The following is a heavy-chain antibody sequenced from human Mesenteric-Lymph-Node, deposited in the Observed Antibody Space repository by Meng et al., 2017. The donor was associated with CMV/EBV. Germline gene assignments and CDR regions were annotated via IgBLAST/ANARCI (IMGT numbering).Heavy chain of an antibody. J-gene: IGHJ6*02. Sequence: GESLKISCAAPGFTFNRYPMHWVRQAPGKGLEWVAITWYDGTNNYYADSVTGRFTISRDNSKNTLYLQMNSLRSEDTAVYYCARSVTVTNPYYYYGMDVWGQGTTVTVSS. CDR3: ARSVTVTNPYYYYGMDV. CDR1: GFTFNRYP. V-gene: IGHV3-33*01. D-gene: IGHD4-11*01. CDR2: TWYDGTNN.